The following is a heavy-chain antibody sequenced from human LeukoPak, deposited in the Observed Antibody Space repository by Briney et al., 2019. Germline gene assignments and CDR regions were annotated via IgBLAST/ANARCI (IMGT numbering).Heavy chain of an antibody. Sequence: SETLSLTCTVSGGSISSYYWSWIRQPPGKGLEWIGYIYYSGSTNYNPSLKSRVTISVDTSKDQFSLKLSSVTAADTAVYYCARDGYYDFWSGSNANYGMDVWGQGTTVTASS. CDR3: ARDGYYDFWSGSNANYGMDV. D-gene: IGHD3-3*01. CDR1: GGSISSYY. CDR2: IYYSGST. V-gene: IGHV4-59*01. J-gene: IGHJ6*02.